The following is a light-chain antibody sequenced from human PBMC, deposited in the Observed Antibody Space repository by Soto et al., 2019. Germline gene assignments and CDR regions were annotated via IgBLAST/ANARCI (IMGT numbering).Light chain of an antibody. CDR1: SSNIGTNT. CDR2: SDN. CDR3: AAWDVSLVV. Sequence: QSALTQPPSASGTPGQRVTISCSGSSSNIGTNTVIWYQQLPGAAPKLLIYSDNQRPSGVPDRFSGSKSGTSASLAISGLQSEEEADYYCAAWDVSLVVFGGGTKVTVL. V-gene: IGLV1-44*01. J-gene: IGLJ2*01.